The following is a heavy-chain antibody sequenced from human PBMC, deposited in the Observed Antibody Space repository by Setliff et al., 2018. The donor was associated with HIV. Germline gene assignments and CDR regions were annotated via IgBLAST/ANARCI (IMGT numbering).Heavy chain of an antibody. V-gene: IGHV4-4*08. CDR3: ARAPGYSVYDYYYYYYMDV. J-gene: IGHJ6*03. D-gene: IGHD5-12*01. CDR2: IYTSGST. Sequence: PSETLSLTCTVSGASISSYYWSWIRQPPGKGLEWIGYIYTSGSTNYNPSLKSRVTISVDTSKNQFSLKLSSVPAADTAVYYCARAPGYSVYDYYYYYYMDVWGKGTTVTVS. CDR1: GASISSYY.